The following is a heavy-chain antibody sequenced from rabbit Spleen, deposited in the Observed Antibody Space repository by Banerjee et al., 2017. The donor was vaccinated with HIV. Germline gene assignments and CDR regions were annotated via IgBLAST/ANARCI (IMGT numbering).Heavy chain of an antibody. CDR2: IYIGGSAT. CDR1: GFSFSSYW. J-gene: IGHJ6*01. Sequence: QQQLEQSGGGLVQPEGSLTLTCTASGFSFSSYWMCWVRQAPGKGLEWITCIYIGGSATYYASWAKGRFTISKTSSTTVTLQMTSLTAADTATYFCATSRAGDYAYYGMDLWGQGTLVTVS. V-gene: IGHV1S45*01. D-gene: IGHD2-1*01. CDR3: ATSRAGDYAYYGMDL.